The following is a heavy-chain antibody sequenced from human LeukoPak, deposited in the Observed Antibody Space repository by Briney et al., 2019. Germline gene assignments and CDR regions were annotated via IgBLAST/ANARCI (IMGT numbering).Heavy chain of an antibody. CDR2: ISGSGGST. CDR3: AKIGARIVVVNAYFDY. J-gene: IGHJ4*02. Sequence: TGGSLRLSCAASGFTFSSYGMSWVRQAPGKGLEWVSAISGSGGSTYYADSVKGRFTISRDNSKDTLYLQMNSLRAEDTAVYYCAKIGARIVVVNAYFDYWGQGTLVTVSS. D-gene: IGHD3-22*01. CDR1: GFTFSSYG. V-gene: IGHV3-23*01.